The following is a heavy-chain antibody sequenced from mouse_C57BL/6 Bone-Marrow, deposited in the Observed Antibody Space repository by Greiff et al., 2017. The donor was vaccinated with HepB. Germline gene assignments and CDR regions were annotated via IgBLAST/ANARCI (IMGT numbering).Heavy chain of an antibody. Sequence: EVHLVESGGGLVQPGGSMKLSCVASGFTFSNYWMNWVRQSPEKGLEWVAQIRLKSDNYATHYAESVKGRFTISRDDSKSSVYLQMNNLRAEDTGIYYCTGQITTVAPASMDYWGQGTSVTVSS. CDR2: IRLKSDNYAT. CDR1: GFTFSNYW. D-gene: IGHD1-1*01. V-gene: IGHV6-3*01. CDR3: TGQITTVAPASMDY. J-gene: IGHJ4*01.